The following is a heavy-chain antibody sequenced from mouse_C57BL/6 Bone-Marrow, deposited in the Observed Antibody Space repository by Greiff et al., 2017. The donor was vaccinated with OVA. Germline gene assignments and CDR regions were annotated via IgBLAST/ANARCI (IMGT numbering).Heavy chain of an antibody. CDR2: INSDGGST. CDR3: ARHVLYYYGSSYDYFDY. CDR1: EYEFPSHD. D-gene: IGHD1-1*01. Sequence: EVMLVESGGGLVQPGESLKLSCESNEYEFPSHDMSWVRKTPEKRLELVAAINSDGGSTYYPDTMERRFIISRDNTKKTLYLQMSSLRSEDTALYYCARHVLYYYGSSYDYFDYWGQGTTLTVSS. V-gene: IGHV5-2*01. J-gene: IGHJ2*01.